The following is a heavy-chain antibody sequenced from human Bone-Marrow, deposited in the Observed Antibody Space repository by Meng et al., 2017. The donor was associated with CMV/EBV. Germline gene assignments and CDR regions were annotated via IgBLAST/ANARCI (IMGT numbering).Heavy chain of an antibody. CDR1: GYTFTGYY. CDR2: INPNSGGT. J-gene: IGHJ5*02. V-gene: IGHV1-2*02. CDR3: ARSLFIVVVPAGWFDP. D-gene: IGHD2-2*01. Sequence: ASVKVSCKASGYTFTGYYMHWVRQAPGQGLEWMGWINPNSGGTNYAQKFQGRVTMTRDTSISTDYMELSRLRSDDTAVYYCARSLFIVVVPAGWFDPWGQGTLVTVSS.